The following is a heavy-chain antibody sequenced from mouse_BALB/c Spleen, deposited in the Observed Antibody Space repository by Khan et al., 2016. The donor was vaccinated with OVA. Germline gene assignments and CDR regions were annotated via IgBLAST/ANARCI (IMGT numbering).Heavy chain of an antibody. D-gene: IGHD2-2*01. CDR1: GYTFTSYW. V-gene: IGHV1S81*02. J-gene: IGHJ3*01. Sequence: VQLVESGAEVVNPVASVKLSCKASGYTFTSYWMHWVKQRPGQGLEWIGYINPNNGRAHQNEKFKSKATLTVDKSSSTAYLQLSSLTSEDSAVHYCARGGYGSLAYWGQGTLVTVSA. CDR2: INPNNGRA. CDR3: ARGGYGSLAY.